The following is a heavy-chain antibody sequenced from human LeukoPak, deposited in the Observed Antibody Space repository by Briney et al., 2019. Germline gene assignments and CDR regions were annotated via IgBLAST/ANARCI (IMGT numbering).Heavy chain of an antibody. CDR1: GFTFSSYA. V-gene: IGHV3-30*18. D-gene: IGHD3-16*02. J-gene: IGHJ4*02. Sequence: GGSLRLSCSASGFTFSSYAMHWVRQAPGKGLEWVAVISYDGSNKYYADSVKGRFTISRDNSKNTLYLQMNSLRAEDTAVYYCAKIPTYYDYVWGSYRPTHFDYWGQGTLVTVSS. CDR3: AKIPTYYDYVWGSYRPTHFDY. CDR2: ISYDGSNK.